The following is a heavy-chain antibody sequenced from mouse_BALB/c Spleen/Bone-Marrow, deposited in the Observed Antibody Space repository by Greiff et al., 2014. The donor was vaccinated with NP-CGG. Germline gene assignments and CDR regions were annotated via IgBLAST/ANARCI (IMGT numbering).Heavy chain of an antibody. Sequence: EVQLVESGPDLVKPSQSLSLTCTVTGYSITSGYSWHWIRQLPGNKLEWMGYIHYSGSTNYNPSLKSRISITRDTSKNQFFLQLKSVTTEDTATYYCARVDGYYALFDYWGQGTSLTVSS. CDR1: GYSITSGYS. CDR3: ARVDGYYALFDY. D-gene: IGHD2-3*01. CDR2: IHYSGST. J-gene: IGHJ2*02. V-gene: IGHV3-1*02.